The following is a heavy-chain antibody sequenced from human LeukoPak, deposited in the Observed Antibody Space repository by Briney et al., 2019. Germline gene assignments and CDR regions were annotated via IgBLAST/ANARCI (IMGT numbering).Heavy chain of an antibody. V-gene: IGHV3-72*01. D-gene: IGHD6-19*01. CDR2: TRDKAKSYTT. CDR1: GFTFSDHY. Sequence: RGSLRLSCAASGFTFSDHYMDWVRQAPGKGLEWVARTRDKAKSYTTEYAASVKGRFTISRDDSKNSLYLQMNSLKTDDTAVYFCARGGSGPLNYQYAMDVWGQGTTVTVSS. J-gene: IGHJ6*02. CDR3: ARGGSGPLNYQYAMDV.